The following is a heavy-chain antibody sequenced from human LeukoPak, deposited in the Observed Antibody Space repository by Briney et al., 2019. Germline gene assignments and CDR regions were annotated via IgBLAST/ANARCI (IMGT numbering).Heavy chain of an antibody. CDR2: ISSSGSTI. J-gene: IGHJ4*02. Sequence: GGSLRLSCAASGFTFSSYEMSWVRQAPGKGLEWVSYISSSGSTIYYADSVKGRFTISRDNAKNSLYLQMNSLRAEDTAVYYCARGTYYYDSSGYYQGDYFDYWGQGTLVTVSS. CDR3: ARGTYYYDSSGYYQGDYFDY. CDR1: GFTFSSYE. V-gene: IGHV3-48*03. D-gene: IGHD3-22*01.